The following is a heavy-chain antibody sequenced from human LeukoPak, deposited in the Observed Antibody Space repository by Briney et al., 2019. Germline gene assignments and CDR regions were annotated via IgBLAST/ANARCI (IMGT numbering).Heavy chain of an antibody. J-gene: IGHJ4*02. CDR2: INLSGST. Sequence: SETLSLTCAVHGESFSVYYSSWIRQPPGKGVEWMAEINLSGSTNYNPSLKSRVTISLDTSTNQSSLILSSVTAAATALHYFARGRGYNSFEYWGQGTLVTVSS. CDR3: ARGRGYNSFEY. V-gene: IGHV4-34*01. CDR1: GESFSVYY. D-gene: IGHD3-3*01.